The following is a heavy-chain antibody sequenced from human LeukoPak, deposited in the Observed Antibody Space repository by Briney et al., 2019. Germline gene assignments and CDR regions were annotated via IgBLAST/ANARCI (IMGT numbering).Heavy chain of an antibody. CDR1: GFTFSSYA. V-gene: IGHV3-23*01. CDR2: ISGSGGST. CDR3: AKDLVKYQLLSCFDY. J-gene: IGHJ4*02. D-gene: IGHD2-2*01. Sequence: GGSLRLSCAASGFTFSSYAMSWVRQAPGKGLEWVSAISGSGGSTYYADSVKGRFTISRDNSKNTLYLQMNSLRAEDTAVYYCAKDLVKYQLLSCFDYWGQGTLVTVSS.